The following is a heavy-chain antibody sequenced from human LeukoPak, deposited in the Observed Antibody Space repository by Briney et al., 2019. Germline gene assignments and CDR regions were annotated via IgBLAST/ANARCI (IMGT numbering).Heavy chain of an antibody. V-gene: IGHV6-1*01. J-gene: IGHJ5*02. CDR3: ARDPWTYCSGGSCYSGNNWFDP. CDR1: GDSVSSNSAA. Sequence: SQTLSLTCAISGDSVSSNSAAWNWIRQSPSRGLEWLGRTYYRSKWYNDYAVSVKSRITINPDTSKNQFSLQLNSVTPEDTAVYYCARDPWTYCSGGSCYSGNNWFDPWGQEPWSPSPQ. CDR2: TYYRSKWYN. D-gene: IGHD2-15*01.